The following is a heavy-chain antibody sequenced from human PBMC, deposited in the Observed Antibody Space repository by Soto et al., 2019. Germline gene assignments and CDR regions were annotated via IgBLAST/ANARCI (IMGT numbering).Heavy chain of an antibody. Sequence: QVQLVESGGGVVQPGRSLRLSCAASGFTFSTYGMHWVRQAPGMGLEWVAVIWYDGSHKDYADSVKGRFTISRDNSKNTLYLQMNSLRVEDTAVYYCARAVGPFDYWGQGTVVTVSS. J-gene: IGHJ4*02. D-gene: IGHD1-26*01. CDR2: IWYDGSHK. CDR1: GFTFSTYG. CDR3: ARAVGPFDY. V-gene: IGHV3-33*01.